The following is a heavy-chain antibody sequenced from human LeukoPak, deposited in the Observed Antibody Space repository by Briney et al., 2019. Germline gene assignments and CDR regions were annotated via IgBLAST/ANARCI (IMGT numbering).Heavy chain of an antibody. CDR1: GFTFSSYG. D-gene: IGHD5-12*01. J-gene: IGHJ4*02. V-gene: IGHV3-23*01. Sequence: PGGSLRLSCAASGFTFSSYGMSWVRRAPGEGPEWVSGISGSGGNTYYADSVKGRFNISRDNSQNTLYLQMNTLRAEDTAVYYCAKVVSGYHFDYWGQGTLVTVSS. CDR3: AKVVSGYHFDY. CDR2: ISGSGGNT.